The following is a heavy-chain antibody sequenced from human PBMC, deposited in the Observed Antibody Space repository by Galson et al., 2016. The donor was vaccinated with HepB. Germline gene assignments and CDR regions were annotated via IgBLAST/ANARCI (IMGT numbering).Heavy chain of an antibody. Sequence: SLRLSCAASGFTFSDNMMNWVLQAPGKGLEWVAGININGGSRVYAGSVKGRFTISRGNSKNTLSLQMNSLRVEDTALYYCAKSSGPSYHHYYMDVWGKGTTVTVSS. J-gene: IGHJ6*03. CDR2: ININGGSR. CDR3: AKSSGPSYHHYYMDV. D-gene: IGHD3-22*01. V-gene: IGHV3-23*01. CDR1: GFTFSDNM.